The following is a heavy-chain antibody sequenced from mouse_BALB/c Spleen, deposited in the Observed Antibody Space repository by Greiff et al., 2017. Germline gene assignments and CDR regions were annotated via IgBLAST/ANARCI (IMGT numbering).Heavy chain of an antibody. CDR2: ISSGGST. V-gene: IGHV5-6-5*01. CDR3: ASSMITTLAY. D-gene: IGHD2-4*01. Sequence: EVQGVESGGGLVKPGGSLKLSCAASGFTFSSYAMSWVRQTPEKRLEWVASISSGGSTYYPDSVKGRFTISRDNARNILYLQMSSLRSEDTAMYYCASSMITTLAYWGQGTLVTVSA. CDR1: GFTFSSYA. J-gene: IGHJ3*01.